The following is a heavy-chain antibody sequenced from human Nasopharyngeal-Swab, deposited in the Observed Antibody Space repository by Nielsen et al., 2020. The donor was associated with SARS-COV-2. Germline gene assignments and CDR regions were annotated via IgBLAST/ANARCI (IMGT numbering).Heavy chain of an antibody. J-gene: IGHJ4*02. CDR1: GFTFSSYG. Sequence: RGSLRLSCAASGFTFSSYGMHWVRQAPGKGLEWVAVISYDGSNKYYADSVKGRFTISRDNSKNTLYLQMNSLRAEDTAVYYCAKDLLYYYDSSGYPLDYWGQGTLVTVSS. D-gene: IGHD3-22*01. CDR2: ISYDGSNK. V-gene: IGHV3-30*18. CDR3: AKDLLYYYDSSGYPLDY.